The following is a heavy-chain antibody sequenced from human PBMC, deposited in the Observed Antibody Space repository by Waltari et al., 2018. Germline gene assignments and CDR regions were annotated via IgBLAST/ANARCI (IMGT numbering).Heavy chain of an antibody. CDR1: GGTFSSYA. D-gene: IGHD3-10*01. CDR3: AREVMVQGPRGWFDP. V-gene: IGHV1-69*13. J-gene: IGHJ5*02. CDR2: IIPIFGTA. Sequence: QVQLVQSGAEVKKPGSSVKVSCKASGGTFSSYAISWVRQAPGQGLEWMGGIIPIFGTANYAQKFQGRVTITADESTSTAYMELSSLSAEDTAVYYCAREVMVQGPRGWFDPWGQGTLVTVAS.